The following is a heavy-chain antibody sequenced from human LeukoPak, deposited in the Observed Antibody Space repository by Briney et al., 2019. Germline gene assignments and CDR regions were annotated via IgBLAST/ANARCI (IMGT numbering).Heavy chain of an antibody. CDR3: ARAQSYNYYYYGMDV. CDR1: GGSISSYY. V-gene: IGHV4-34*01. J-gene: IGHJ6*02. Sequence: SETLSLTCTASGGSISSYYWSWIRQPPGKGLEWIGEINHSGSTNYNPSLKSRVTISVDTSKNQFSLKLSSVTAADTAVYYCARAQSYNYYYYGMDVWGQGTTVTVSS. D-gene: IGHD1-26*01. CDR2: INHSGST.